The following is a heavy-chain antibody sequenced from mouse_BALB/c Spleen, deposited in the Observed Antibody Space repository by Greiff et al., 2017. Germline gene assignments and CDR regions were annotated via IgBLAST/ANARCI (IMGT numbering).Heavy chain of an antibody. D-gene: IGHD2-3*01. V-gene: IGHV6-6*02. CDR3: TCDGSKGYWYFDV. CDR1: GFTFSSYW. J-gene: IGHJ1*01. Sequence: EVQLVESGGGLVQPGGSMKLSCVASGFTFSSYWMSWVRQSPEKGLEWVAEIRLKSDNYATHYAESVKGKFTISRDDSKSRLYLQMNSLRAEDTGIYYCTCDGSKGYWYFDVWGAGTTVTVSS. CDR2: IRLKSDNYAT.